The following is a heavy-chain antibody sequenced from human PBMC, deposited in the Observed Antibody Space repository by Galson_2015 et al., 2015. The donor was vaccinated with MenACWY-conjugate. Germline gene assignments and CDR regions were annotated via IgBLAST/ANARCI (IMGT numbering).Heavy chain of an antibody. J-gene: IGHJ4*02. Sequence: SLRLSCAASGFTFSSYTMTWVRLAPGKGLEWVAAISDSGGITDYADSVKGRFTISRDNAKNTLYLQMNSLRAEDTAVYYCARDWVTGNDYWGQGTLVTVSS. CDR2: ISDSGGIT. D-gene: IGHD1-20*01. CDR1: GFTFSSYT. V-gene: IGHV3-23*01. CDR3: ARDWVTGNDY.